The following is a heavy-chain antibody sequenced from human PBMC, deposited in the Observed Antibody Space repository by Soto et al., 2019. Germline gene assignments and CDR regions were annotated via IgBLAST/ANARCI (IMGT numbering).Heavy chain of an antibody. Sequence: QITLKESGPMLVKPTQTLTLTCTFSGFSLTTSEVGVGWIRQPPGKALEWLALIYWDNDKRYSPSLRSRLTITKDTSQNQVVLTMTNMDPVDTATYYCAHRKGGSFFDCWGQGTLVTVSS. J-gene: IGHJ4*02. CDR1: GFSLTTSEVG. CDR2: IYWDNDK. CDR3: AHRKGGSFFDC. V-gene: IGHV2-5*02.